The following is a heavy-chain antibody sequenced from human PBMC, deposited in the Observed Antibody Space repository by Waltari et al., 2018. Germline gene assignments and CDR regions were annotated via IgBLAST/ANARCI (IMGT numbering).Heavy chain of an antibody. V-gene: IGHV3-48*01. CDR2: ISGSRSTR. CDR1: GFTFSSYS. J-gene: IGHJ6*02. CDR3: ARVVGGYYGMDV. Sequence: EVQLVESGGGLVQPGGSLRLSCAASGFTFSSYSMNWVRQAPGKVLELVSYISGSRSTRYYAECVKGRFTVSRDNAKNSRYLQMNSLRAEDTAVDDCARVVGGYYGMDVWGQGTTVTVSS. D-gene: IGHD2-15*01.